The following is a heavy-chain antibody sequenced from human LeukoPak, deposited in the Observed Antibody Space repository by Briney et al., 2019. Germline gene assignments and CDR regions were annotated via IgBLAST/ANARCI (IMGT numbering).Heavy chain of an antibody. CDR2: ISSSSSTI. CDR3: ARGLFGSSGWYYFDY. Sequence: GGSLRLSCAASGFTFSSYSMNWVRQAPGKGLECVSYISSSSSTIYYADSVKGRFTISRDNAKNSLYLQMNSLRDEDTAVYYCARGLFGSSGWYYFDYWGQGTLVTVSS. V-gene: IGHV3-48*02. CDR1: GFTFSSYS. J-gene: IGHJ4*02. D-gene: IGHD6-19*01.